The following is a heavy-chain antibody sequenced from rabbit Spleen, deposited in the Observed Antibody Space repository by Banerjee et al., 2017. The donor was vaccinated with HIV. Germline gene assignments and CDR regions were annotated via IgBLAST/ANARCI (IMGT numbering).Heavy chain of an antibody. V-gene: IGHV1S7*01. CDR3: ARDSGSNDYIDVYFNL. J-gene: IGHJ4*01. CDR1: GFDFSSYY. D-gene: IGHD8-1*01. Sequence: QLKETGGGLVQPGGSLTLSCKASGFDFSSYYMSWVRQAPGKGLEWIGYFDPVFGGTYYASWVNGQFTISSHNAQNTLYLQLNSLTAADTATYFCARDSGSNDYIDVYFNLWGPGTLVTVS. CDR2: FDPVFGGT.